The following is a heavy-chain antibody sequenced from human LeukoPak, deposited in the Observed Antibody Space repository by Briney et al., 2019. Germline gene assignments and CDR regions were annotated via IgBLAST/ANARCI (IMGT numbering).Heavy chain of an antibody. V-gene: IGHV4-34*01. D-gene: IGHD3-10*01. CDR2: INHRGST. CDR3: ARHAPFRGSYYYGSGTRDWIDP. J-gene: IGHJ5*02. CDR1: GGSFSGYY. Sequence: NTSETLSLTCAVYGGSFSGYYWSWIRRPPGKGLEWIGEINHRGSTNYNPSLKSRVTISVDTSKNQFSLKLSSVTAADTAVYYCARHAPFRGSYYYGSGTRDWIDPWGQGTLVTVSS.